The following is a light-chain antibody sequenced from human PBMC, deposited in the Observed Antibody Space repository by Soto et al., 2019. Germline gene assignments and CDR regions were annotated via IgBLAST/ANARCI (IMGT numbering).Light chain of an antibody. V-gene: IGKV3-11*01. CDR2: DAS. CDR1: QSVSSY. CDR3: QERSNWPLT. Sequence: EIVLTQSPATLSLSPGERATLSCRASQSVSSYLAWYQQKPGQAPRLLIYDASNRATGVPARFSGSGSGTDFNLTISSLEPEDFAVYYCQERSNWPLTFGEVTKVEIK. J-gene: IGKJ4*01.